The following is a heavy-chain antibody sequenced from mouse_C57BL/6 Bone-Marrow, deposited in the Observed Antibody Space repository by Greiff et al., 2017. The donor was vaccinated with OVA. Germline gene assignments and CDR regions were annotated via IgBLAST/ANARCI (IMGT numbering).Heavy chain of an antibody. CDR3: ARAYGYYIHYFAY. D-gene: IGHD2-3*01. Sequence: QVQLLQPGAELVKPGASVKLSCTASGYTFTSYWMHWVKQRPGQGLEWIGMIHPNSGSTNYNEKFKSKATLTVDKSSSPDYMQLSGLTSEDSAVYDCARAYGYYIHYFAYWGQGTTLTVSA. J-gene: IGHJ2*01. CDR1: GYTFTSYW. CDR2: IHPNSGST. V-gene: IGHV1-64*01.